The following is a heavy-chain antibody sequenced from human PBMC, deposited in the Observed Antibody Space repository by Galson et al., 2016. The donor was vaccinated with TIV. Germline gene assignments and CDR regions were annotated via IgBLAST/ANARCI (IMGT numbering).Heavy chain of an antibody. CDR2: IIPLFGSA. D-gene: IGHD5-18*01. CDR1: GGSFSSYV. Sequence: SVKVSCKASGGSFSSYVFNWVRQAPGQGLEWMGNIIPLFGSANYAQKFQGRVTITADESTSTAYMELSRLRSEDTAIYYCPTDRNTAMDTYYYYYGVDVWGQGTTVTVPS. V-gene: IGHV1-69*13. CDR3: PTDRNTAMDTYYYYYGVDV. J-gene: IGHJ6*02.